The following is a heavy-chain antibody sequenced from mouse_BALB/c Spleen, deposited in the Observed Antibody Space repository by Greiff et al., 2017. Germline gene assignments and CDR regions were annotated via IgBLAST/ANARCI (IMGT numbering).Heavy chain of an antibody. CDR3: AREWTATGFAY. CDR1: GFNIKDTY. J-gene: IGHJ3*01. V-gene: IGHV14-3*02. Sequence: VQLKQSGAELVKPGASVKLSCTASGFNIKDTYMHWVKQRPEQGLEWIGRIDPANGNTKYDPKFQGKATITADTSSNTAYLQLSSLTSEDTAVYYCAREWTATGFAYWGQGTLVTVSA. CDR2: IDPANGNT. D-gene: IGHD1-2*01.